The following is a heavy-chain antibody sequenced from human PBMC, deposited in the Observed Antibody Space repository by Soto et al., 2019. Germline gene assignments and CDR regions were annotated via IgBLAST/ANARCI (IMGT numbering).Heavy chain of an antibody. D-gene: IGHD3-16*02. V-gene: IGHV4-31*03. Sequence: QVRLQESGPGLVKPSQTLSLTCTVSGGSISSGGYYWSWIRQHPGKGLEWIGYIYYSGSTYYNPSLKSRVTISVDTSKNQFSLKLSSVTAADTAVYYCARDGNYIWGSYRLPGAFDIWGQGTMVTVSS. CDR2: IYYSGST. CDR3: ARDGNYIWGSYRLPGAFDI. CDR1: GGSISSGGYY. J-gene: IGHJ3*02.